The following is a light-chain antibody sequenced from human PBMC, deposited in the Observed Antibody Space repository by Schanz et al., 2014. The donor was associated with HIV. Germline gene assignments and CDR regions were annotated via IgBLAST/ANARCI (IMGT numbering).Light chain of an antibody. CDR2: EVS. J-gene: IGLJ3*02. V-gene: IGLV2-8*01. Sequence: QSALTQPPSASGSPGQSVTISCTGTRSDIGNHDFVSWYQHHPDKAPKLIIYEVSKRPSGVPDRFSGSQSGNTASLTISGLQAGDEADYYCSSYAGSNNLLFGGGTKLTVL. CDR3: SSYAGSNNLL. CDR1: RSDIGNHDF.